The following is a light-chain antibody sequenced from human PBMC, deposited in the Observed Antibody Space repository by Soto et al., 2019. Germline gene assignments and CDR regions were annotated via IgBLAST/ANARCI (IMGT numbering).Light chain of an antibody. CDR2: EVN. Sequence: QSALTQPPSASGSPGQSVAISCTGTSSDVGGYNYVSWYQQHPGKAPKLMIYEVNKRPSGVPDRFSGSKSGNTASLTVSGLQAEDEADYYCSSYAGSGTWVFGGGTKLTVL. CDR3: SSYAGSGTWV. J-gene: IGLJ3*02. V-gene: IGLV2-8*01. CDR1: SSDVGGYNY.